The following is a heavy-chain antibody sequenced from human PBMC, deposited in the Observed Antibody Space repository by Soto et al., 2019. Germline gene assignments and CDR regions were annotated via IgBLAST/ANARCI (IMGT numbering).Heavy chain of an antibody. D-gene: IGHD2-8*02. V-gene: IGHV4-34*01. CDR2: INHSGYT. CDR3: ARDKITGRFDY. Sequence: SETLSLTCAVYGGSFIGYYWSWIRQPPWKGLEWIGEINHSGYTNYNPSLKSRVTISVDTSKNQFSLKLTSVTAADTAVYYCARDKITGRFDYWGQGTLVTVS. J-gene: IGHJ4*02. CDR1: GGSFIGYY.